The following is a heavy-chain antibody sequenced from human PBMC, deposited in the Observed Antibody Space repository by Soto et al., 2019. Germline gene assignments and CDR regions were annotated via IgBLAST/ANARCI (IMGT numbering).Heavy chain of an antibody. Sequence: PGGSLGLFCAASVFTFRSYGMHWARQCPGRGLEWVAVISYDGSYKSYEDSVKGRFTISRDNYKNTMHLQIDSLRAEDTAVYCFAKNFLPLSPDLYFDSWGQGTLVTVSS. CDR2: ISYDGSYK. CDR1: VFTFRSYG. J-gene: IGHJ4*02. V-gene: IGHV3-30*18. D-gene: IGHD3-16*01. CDR3: AKNFLPLSPDLYFDS.